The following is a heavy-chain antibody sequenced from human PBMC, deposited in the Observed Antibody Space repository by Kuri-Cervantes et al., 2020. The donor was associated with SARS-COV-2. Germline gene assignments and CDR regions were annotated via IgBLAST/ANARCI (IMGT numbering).Heavy chain of an antibody. CDR1: QYNFRIFW. Sequence: GESLKISCEGSQYNFRIFWIAWVRQVPGKGLEWMGAISPKDSETRFSPSFQGRVTLSVDRSISTAYLQWSSLRASDTAMYFCARAMEYYDSSGYAQNDAFDIWGQGTMVTVSS. CDR3: ARAMEYYDSSGYAQNDAFDI. J-gene: IGHJ3*02. V-gene: IGHV5-51*01. CDR2: ISPKDSET. D-gene: IGHD3-22*01.